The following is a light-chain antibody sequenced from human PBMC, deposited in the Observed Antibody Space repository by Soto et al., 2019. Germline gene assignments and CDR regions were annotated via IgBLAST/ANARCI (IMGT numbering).Light chain of an antibody. Sequence: DIQLTQSPSTLSASVGDRDTPTCRASQNINNWLAWYQQKPGKAPKVLIYAASSLESGVPSRFSVSGSSTEFTLTISSLHPDDVASYYCEHYHGNFDPGTKVDIK. CDR1: QNINNW. CDR2: AAS. V-gene: IGKV1-5*01. CDR3: EHYHGN. J-gene: IGKJ3*01.